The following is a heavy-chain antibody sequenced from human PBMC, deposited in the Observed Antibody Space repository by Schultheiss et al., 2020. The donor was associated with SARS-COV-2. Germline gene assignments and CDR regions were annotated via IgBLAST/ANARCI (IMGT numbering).Heavy chain of an antibody. CDR1: GFTFSSYG. V-gene: IGHV3-30*03. D-gene: IGHD4-23*01. CDR3: ARDSHYGGNSRYYYYYYGMDV. CDR2: ISYDGSNK. J-gene: IGHJ6*02. Sequence: GGSLRLSCAASGFTFSSYGMHWVRQAPGKGLEWVAVISYDGSNKYYADSVKGRFTISRDNSKNTLYLQMNSLRAEDTAVYYCARDSHYGGNSRYYYYYYGMDVWGQGTTVTVSS.